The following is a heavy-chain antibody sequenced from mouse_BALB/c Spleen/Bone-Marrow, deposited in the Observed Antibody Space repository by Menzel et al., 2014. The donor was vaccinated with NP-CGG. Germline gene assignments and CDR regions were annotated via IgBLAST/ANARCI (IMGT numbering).Heavy chain of an antibody. Sequence: VQLKESGAELVKPGASVKLSCTASGFNIKDTYMHWVKQRPEQGLEWIGRIDPANVNTKYDPKFQGKATITADTSSNTAYLQLSSLTSEDTAVYYCASYVYGYYFDYWGQGTTPTVSS. CDR2: IDPANVNT. CDR3: ASYVYGYYFDY. J-gene: IGHJ2*01. CDR1: GFNIKDTY. V-gene: IGHV14-3*02. D-gene: IGHD1-1*01.